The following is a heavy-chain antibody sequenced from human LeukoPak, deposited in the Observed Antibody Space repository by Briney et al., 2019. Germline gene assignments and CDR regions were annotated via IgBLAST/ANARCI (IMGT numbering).Heavy chain of an antibody. CDR2: ISYDGRNK. CDR3: AKGGVATVDYFDY. Sequence: GGSLRLSRAASGFTFGSYGMHWVRQAPGKGLEWVAVISYDGRNKYYTDSVKGRFTISRDDSKNTLFLQMNSLRPEDTAVYYCAKGGVATVDYFDYWGQGILVTVSS. V-gene: IGHV3-30*18. J-gene: IGHJ4*02. D-gene: IGHD5-12*01. CDR1: GFTFGSYG.